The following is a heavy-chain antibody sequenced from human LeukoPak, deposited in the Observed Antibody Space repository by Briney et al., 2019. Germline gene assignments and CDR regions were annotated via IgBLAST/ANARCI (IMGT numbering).Heavy chain of an antibody. J-gene: IGHJ3*02. V-gene: IGHV4-59*01. D-gene: IGHD1-26*01. CDR2: IYYSGST. Sequence: SETLSLTCTVSGGSISSYYWSWIRQPPGKGLEWIGYIYYSGSTNYNPSLKSRVTISVDTSKNQFSLKLSSVTAADTAVYYCARLYRVGATSGDAFDIWGQGTMVTVSS. CDR3: ARLYRVGATSGDAFDI. CDR1: GGSISSYY.